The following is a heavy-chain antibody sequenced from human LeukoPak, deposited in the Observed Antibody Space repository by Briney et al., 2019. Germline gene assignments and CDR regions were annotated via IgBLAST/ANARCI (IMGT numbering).Heavy chain of an antibody. CDR2: INYRGST. CDR1: GGSISSYY. J-gene: IGHJ4*02. V-gene: IGHV4-59*01. Sequence: SETLSLTCTVSGGSISSYYWSWIRQPPGKGLEWIGYINYRGSTKYNPSLKSRVTISIDTSKIQFSLKLTSVTAADTAVYYCAKSDGSGNYFDYWGRGSLVTVSS. D-gene: IGHD3-10*01. CDR3: AKSDGSGNYFDY.